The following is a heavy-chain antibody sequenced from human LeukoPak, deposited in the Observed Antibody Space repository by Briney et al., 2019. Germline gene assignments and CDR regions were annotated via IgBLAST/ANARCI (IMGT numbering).Heavy chain of an antibody. D-gene: IGHD3-10*01. Sequence: GGSLSLSCAASGVTFSSYAMSWVRQAPGKGLEWVSAINGSGGSTYYAASVNGRFTISRDNSKNTLYLQMDSLRAEDTAVYYCAKDPMDCDGSGGAWGQGTLVTVSS. CDR3: AKDPMDCDGSGGA. CDR2: INGSGGST. CDR1: GVTFSSYA. V-gene: IGHV3-23*01. J-gene: IGHJ5*02.